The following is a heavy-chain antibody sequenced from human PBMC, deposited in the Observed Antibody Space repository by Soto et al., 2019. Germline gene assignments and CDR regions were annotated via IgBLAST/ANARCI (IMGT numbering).Heavy chain of an antibody. J-gene: IGHJ6*02. CDR1: GFTFSNAW. Sequence: GGSLRLSCAASGFTFSNAWMNWVRQAPGKGLEWVGRIKSKTDGGTTDYAAPVKGRFTISRDDSKNTLYLQMNSLKTEDTAVYYCTTDDESQLYYDFWSGYYYHYYYGMDVWGQGTTVTVSS. D-gene: IGHD3-3*01. CDR2: IKSKTDGGTT. V-gene: IGHV3-15*07. CDR3: TTDDESQLYYDFWSGYYYHYYYGMDV.